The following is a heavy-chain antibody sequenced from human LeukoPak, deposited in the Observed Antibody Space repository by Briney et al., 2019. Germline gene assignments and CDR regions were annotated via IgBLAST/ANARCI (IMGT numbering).Heavy chain of an antibody. D-gene: IGHD2-8*01. J-gene: IGHJ3*01. V-gene: IGHV3-23*01. CDR1: GFTFSTYT. Sequence: GGSLRLSCAASGFTFSTYTMSWVRQAPGKGLEWVSAISGSGGSTYYADSVKGRFTISRDNSKNTLYLQMNSLRAEDTAIYYCAKDRGGCANGVCYTLGAFDVWGHGTMVTVCS. CDR2: ISGSGGST. CDR3: AKDRGGCANGVCYTLGAFDV.